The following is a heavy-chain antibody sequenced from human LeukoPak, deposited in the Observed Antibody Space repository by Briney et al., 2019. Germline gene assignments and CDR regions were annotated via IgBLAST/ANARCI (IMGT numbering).Heavy chain of an antibody. Sequence: PSETLSLTCTASGGSISSYYWSWIRQPPGKGLEWIGYIYYSGSTNYNPSLKSRVTISVDTSKNQFSLKLSSVTAADTAVYYCAKDNCGGDCYSGYYFDYWGQGTLVTVSS. CDR2: IYYSGST. J-gene: IGHJ4*02. CDR1: GGSISSYY. CDR3: AKDNCGGDCYSGYYFDY. D-gene: IGHD2-21*02. V-gene: IGHV4-59*08.